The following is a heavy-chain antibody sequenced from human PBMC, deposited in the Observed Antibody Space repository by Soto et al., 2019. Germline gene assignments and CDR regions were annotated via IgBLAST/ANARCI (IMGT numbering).Heavy chain of an antibody. Sequence: EVQLVETGGGLIQPGGSLRLSCTASGFTVSSNYMTWVRQAPGKGLEWVSVIYSGGNTYYADSEKGRFTSSRDKSKNTLYLQMNSLRAEDTAVYYCAGATGRYWGQGTLVTVSS. CDR3: AGATGRY. CDR1: GFTVSSNY. D-gene: IGHD1-1*01. CDR2: IYSGGNT. V-gene: IGHV3-53*02. J-gene: IGHJ4*02.